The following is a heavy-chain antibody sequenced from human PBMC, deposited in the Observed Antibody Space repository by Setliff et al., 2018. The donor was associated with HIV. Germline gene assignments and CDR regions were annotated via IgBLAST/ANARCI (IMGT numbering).Heavy chain of an antibody. CDR1: GFTFSSYG. CDR3: AKEAIYVGYVDY. D-gene: IGHD3-16*01. CDR2: IRYDGSDK. Sequence: GGSLRLSCAASGFTFSSYGMHWVRQAPGKGLEWVTFIRYDGSDKYYADSVKGRFTISKDNSKNTLYLQMNSLRAEDTAVYYCAKEAIYVGYVDYWGQGTLVTVSS. J-gene: IGHJ4*02. V-gene: IGHV3-30*02.